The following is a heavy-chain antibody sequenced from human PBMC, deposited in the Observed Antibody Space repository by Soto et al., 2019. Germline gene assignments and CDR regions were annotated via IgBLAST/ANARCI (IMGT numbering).Heavy chain of an antibody. CDR2: ISSSSSTI. V-gene: IGHV3-48*02. Sequence: GGSLRLSWAASGCTFSSYSMSWIRQAPGKGLEWVSYISSSSSTIYYADSVKGRFTISRDNAKNSLYLQMNSLRDEDTAVYYCARDLETYYYGSGSFGYWGQGTLVTVSS. J-gene: IGHJ4*02. CDR3: ARDLETYYYGSGSFGY. D-gene: IGHD3-10*01. CDR1: GCTFSSYS.